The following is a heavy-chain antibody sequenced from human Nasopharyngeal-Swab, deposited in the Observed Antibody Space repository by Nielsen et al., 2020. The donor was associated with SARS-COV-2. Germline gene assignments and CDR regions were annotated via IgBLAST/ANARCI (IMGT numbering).Heavy chain of an antibody. Sequence: SETLSLTCAVYGGSFSGYYWSWIRQPPGKGLEWIGEINHSGSTNYNPSLKSRVTISVDTSKNQFFLKLSSVTAADTAVYYCARKGGDMVRGIDYWGQGTLVTVSS. CDR2: INHSGST. CDR3: ARKGGDMVRGIDY. CDR1: GGSFSGYY. J-gene: IGHJ4*02. D-gene: IGHD3-10*01. V-gene: IGHV4-34*01.